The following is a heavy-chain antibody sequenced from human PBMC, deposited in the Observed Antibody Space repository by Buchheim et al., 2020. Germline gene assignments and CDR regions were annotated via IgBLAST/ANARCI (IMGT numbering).Heavy chain of an antibody. V-gene: IGHV3-7*01. CDR2: INYDGSET. J-gene: IGHJ4*02. D-gene: IGHD2-15*01. CDR1: GFSFSNSW. CDR3: ARGISTPGIDY. Sequence: EVQLEESGGTVVQPGGSLRLSCAASGFSFSNSWMNWVRQAPGKGLVWVASINYDGSETYYVDSVNGRLTVSRDNVKNSLYLHMSSLRADDTAVYYCARGISTPGIDYWGQGTL.